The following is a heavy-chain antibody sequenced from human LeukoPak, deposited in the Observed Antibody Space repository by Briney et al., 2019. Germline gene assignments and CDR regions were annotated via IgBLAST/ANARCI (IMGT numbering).Heavy chain of an antibody. J-gene: IGHJ4*02. CDR1: GGSISSGSYY. V-gene: IGHV4-61*02. CDR3: ARDQGPAAILFDY. Sequence: SQTLSLTCTVSGGSISSGSYYWSWIRQPAGKGLEWIGRIYTCGSTNYNPSLKSRVTISVDTSKNQFSLKLSSVTAADTAVYYCARDQGPAAILFDYWGQGTLVTVSS. D-gene: IGHD2-2*02. CDR2: IYTCGST.